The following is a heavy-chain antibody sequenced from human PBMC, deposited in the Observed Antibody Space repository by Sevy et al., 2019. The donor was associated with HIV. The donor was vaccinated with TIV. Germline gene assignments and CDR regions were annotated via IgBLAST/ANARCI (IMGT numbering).Heavy chain of an antibody. CDR3: ARLFSCGGDCYYLDY. J-gene: IGHJ4*02. V-gene: IGHV3-30*04. D-gene: IGHD2-21*02. CDR2: MSHDGNYK. Sequence: GGSLRLSCAASGFTFSDYDMHWVRQAPGKVLEWVAVMSHDGNYKNHADSVKVRFTISRDNFKNTLYLQMNGLRVEDTAVYFCARLFSCGGDCYYLDYWGQGAPVTVSS. CDR1: GFTFSDYD.